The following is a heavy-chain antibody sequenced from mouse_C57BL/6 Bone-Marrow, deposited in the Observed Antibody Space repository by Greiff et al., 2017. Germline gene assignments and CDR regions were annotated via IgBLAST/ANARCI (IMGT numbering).Heavy chain of an antibody. CDR2: LSYDGSN. J-gene: IGHJ4*01. Sequence: VQLKQSGPGLVKPSPSLSLTCSVTGYSITSGYYWNWIRQFPGNKLEWMGYLSYDGSNNYNPSLKNRISITRDTSKNQVFLKLNSVTTEDTATYYCARDDYDGYAMDDWGQGTSVTVSS. CDR3: ARDDYDGYAMDD. CDR1: GYSITSGYY. V-gene: IGHV3-6*01. D-gene: IGHD2-4*01.